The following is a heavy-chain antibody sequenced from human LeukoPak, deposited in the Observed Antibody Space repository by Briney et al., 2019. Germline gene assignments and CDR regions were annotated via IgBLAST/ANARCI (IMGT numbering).Heavy chain of an antibody. V-gene: IGHV3-30-3*01. CDR2: ISYDGYDK. Sequence: GGSLRLSCAASGFTFNDYAMYWVRQAPGKGLEWVTLISYDGYDKSYADSVRGRFTISRDNSRNTLYLQMDSLRSEDTAVYYCARDFFPVVDSTWYEIGYWGQGTLVTVSS. D-gene: IGHD2-21*01. CDR1: GFTFNDYA. J-gene: IGHJ4*02. CDR3: ARDFFPVVDSTWYEIGY.